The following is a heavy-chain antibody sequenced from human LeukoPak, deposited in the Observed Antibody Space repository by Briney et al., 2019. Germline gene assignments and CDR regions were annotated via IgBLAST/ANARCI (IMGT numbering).Heavy chain of an antibody. V-gene: IGHV3-30-3*01. CDR2: ISYDGYDK. Sequence: GGSLRLSCAASGFTFNDYAMYWVRQAPGKGLEWVTLISYDGYDKSYADSVRGRFTISRDNSRNTLYLQMDSLRSEDTAVYYCARDFFPVVDSTWYEIGYWGQGTLVTVSS. D-gene: IGHD2-21*01. CDR1: GFTFNDYA. J-gene: IGHJ4*02. CDR3: ARDFFPVVDSTWYEIGY.